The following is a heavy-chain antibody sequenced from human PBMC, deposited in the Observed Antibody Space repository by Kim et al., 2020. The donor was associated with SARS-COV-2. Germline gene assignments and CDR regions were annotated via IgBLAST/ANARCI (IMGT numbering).Heavy chain of an antibody. V-gene: IGHV3-49*04. CDR3: TRGNLVWLGPPIGYYSMDV. CDR1: GFNFGDYA. J-gene: IGHJ6*03. D-gene: IGHD3-10*01. Sequence: GGSLRLSCTTSGFNFGDYAMNWVRQAPGKGLEWVGFIRSEAYGGATEYAASVRGRFTISRDDSKNIAYLQANSLKIEDTAVYYCTRGNLVWLGPPIGYYSMDVWGKGTTVTVSS. CDR2: IRSEAYGGAT.